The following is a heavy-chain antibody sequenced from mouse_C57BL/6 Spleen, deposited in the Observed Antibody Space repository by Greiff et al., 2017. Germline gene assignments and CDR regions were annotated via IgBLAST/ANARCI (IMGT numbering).Heavy chain of an antibody. Sequence: VQRVESGAELVRPGASVTLSCKASGYTFTDYEMHWVKQTPVHGLEWIGAIDPETGGTAYNQKFKGKAILTADKSSSTAYMELRSLTSEDSAVYYCTRRITTVVATPHWYFDVWGTGTTVSVSS. J-gene: IGHJ1*03. CDR2: IDPETGGT. CDR1: GYTFTDYE. V-gene: IGHV1-15*01. CDR3: TRRITTVVATPHWYFDV. D-gene: IGHD1-1*01.